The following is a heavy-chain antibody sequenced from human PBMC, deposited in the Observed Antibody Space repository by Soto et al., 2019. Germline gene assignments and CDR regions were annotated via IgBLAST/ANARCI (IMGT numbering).Heavy chain of an antibody. Sequence: KPSETLSLTCTVSSGSISSYFWSWIRQAPGKGLEWIAFKYDTGCTNYNPSLKGRVSISVDASKNQISLTVNSVTAADTAVYYCARGWSSSWPYWGQGILVTVSS. CDR3: ARGWSSSWPY. CDR2: KYDTGCT. J-gene: IGHJ4*02. V-gene: IGHV4-59*01. CDR1: SGSISSYF. D-gene: IGHD6-13*01.